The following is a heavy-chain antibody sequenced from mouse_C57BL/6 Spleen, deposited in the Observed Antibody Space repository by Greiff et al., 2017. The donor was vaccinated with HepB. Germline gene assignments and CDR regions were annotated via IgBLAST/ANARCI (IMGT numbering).Heavy chain of an antibody. CDR2: INPNSGST. CDR3: ARSLYYGYDQNSDY. V-gene: IGHV1-64*01. J-gene: IGHJ2*01. CDR1: GYTFTSYW. D-gene: IGHD2-2*01. Sequence: QVQLKQPGAELVKPGASVKLSCKASGYTFTSYWMHWVKQRPGQGLEWIGMINPNSGSTNYNEKFKSKATLTVDKSSSTAYMQLSSLTSEDSAVYYCARSLYYGYDQNSDYWGQGTTLTVSS.